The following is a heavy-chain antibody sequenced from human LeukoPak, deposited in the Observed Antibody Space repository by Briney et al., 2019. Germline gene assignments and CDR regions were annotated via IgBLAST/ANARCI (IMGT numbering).Heavy chain of an antibody. CDR2: IRYDGSNK. CDR3: AKGGYCSSTSCPKGFDP. CDR1: GFTFSSYG. D-gene: IGHD2-2*01. V-gene: IGHV3-30*02. Sequence: GGSLRLSCAASGFTFSSYGMHWVRQAPGKGLEWVAFIRYDGSNKYYADSVKGRFTISRDNSKNTLYLQMNSLRAEDTAVYYCAKGGYCSSTSCPKGFDPWGQGTLVTVSS. J-gene: IGHJ5*02.